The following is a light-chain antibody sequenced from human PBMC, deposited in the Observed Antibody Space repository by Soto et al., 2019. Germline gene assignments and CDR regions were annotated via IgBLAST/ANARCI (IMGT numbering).Light chain of an antibody. CDR3: SSYTSSSTQV. CDR1: SSDVGAYKY. Sequence: QSALTQPASVSGSPGQSITISCTGTSSDVGAYKYVSWYQQHPGKAPKFMIYEVSNRPSGVSNRFSGSKSGNTASLTISGLQAEDEADYYCSSYTSSSTQVFGTGTKVTVL. J-gene: IGLJ1*01. V-gene: IGLV2-14*01. CDR2: EVS.